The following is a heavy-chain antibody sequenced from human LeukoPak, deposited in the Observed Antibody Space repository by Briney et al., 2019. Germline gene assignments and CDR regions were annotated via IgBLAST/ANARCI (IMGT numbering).Heavy chain of an antibody. D-gene: IGHD5-12*01. V-gene: IGHV3-48*03. J-gene: IGHJ3*02. CDR1: GFTFSSYE. CDR2: ISSSGSTI. Sequence: GSLRLSCAASGFTFSSYEMNWVRQAPGKGLEWVSYISSSGSTISYADSVKGRFTVSRDNAKNSLYLQMDSLRAEDTAVYYCARDLALRGYGSDAFDIWGQGTMVTVSS. CDR3: ARDLALRGYGSDAFDI.